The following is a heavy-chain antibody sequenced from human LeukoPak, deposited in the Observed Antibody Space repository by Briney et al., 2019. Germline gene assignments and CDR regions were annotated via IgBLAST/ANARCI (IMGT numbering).Heavy chain of an antibody. CDR2: INWDGYST. J-gene: IGHJ4*02. CDR1: GFIFDDYG. D-gene: IGHD4/OR15-4a*01. Sequence: GGSLRLSCAASGFIFDDYGMTGVRQGPGKGLEWVSGINWDGYSTGYADSVRGRFTISRDNAKSTLYLQMNSLRPEDTALYYCERGLRTDYAFDSWGQGTLVTVSS. V-gene: IGHV3-20*04. CDR3: ERGLRTDYAFDS.